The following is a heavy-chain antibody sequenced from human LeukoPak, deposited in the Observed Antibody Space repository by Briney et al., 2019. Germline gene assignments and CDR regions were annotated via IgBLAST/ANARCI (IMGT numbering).Heavy chain of an antibody. CDR1: GFTFSNYA. V-gene: IGHV3-23*01. CDR2: ISGSGDST. Sequence: GGSLRLSCADSGFTFSNYAMRRVRQAPGKGLEWVSGISGSGDSTYYADSVKGRFTISRDNSKNTLYLQMNSLRAEDTAVYYCARDFYDGFALDYWGQGTLVTVSS. D-gene: IGHD2/OR15-2a*01. J-gene: IGHJ4*02. CDR3: ARDFYDGFALDY.